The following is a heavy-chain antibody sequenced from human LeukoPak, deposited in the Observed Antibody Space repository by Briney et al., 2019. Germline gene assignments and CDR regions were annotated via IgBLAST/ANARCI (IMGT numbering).Heavy chain of an antibody. Sequence: SVKVSCKASGGTFSSYAISWVRQAPGQGLERMGRIIPILGIANYAQKFQGRVTITADKSTSTAYMELSSLRSEDTAVYYCARDLGYDFWSGYSKHYYYGMDVWGQGTTVTVS. CDR2: IIPILGIA. CDR1: GGTFSSYA. J-gene: IGHJ6*02. CDR3: ARDLGYDFWSGYSKHYYYGMDV. D-gene: IGHD3-3*01. V-gene: IGHV1-69*04.